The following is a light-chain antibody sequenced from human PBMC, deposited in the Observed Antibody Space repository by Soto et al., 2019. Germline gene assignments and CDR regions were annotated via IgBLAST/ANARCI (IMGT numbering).Light chain of an antibody. J-gene: IGKJ1*01. Sequence: EIVLTQSPATLSLSPGERATLSCRASQSVSNYLTWYQQKPGQAPRLLMYDASNRATGIPDRFSGSGSGTDFTLTISRLEPEDFAVYYCQQYGSSPWTFGQGTKVEIK. CDR2: DAS. CDR1: QSVSNY. V-gene: IGKV3-20*01. CDR3: QQYGSSPWT.